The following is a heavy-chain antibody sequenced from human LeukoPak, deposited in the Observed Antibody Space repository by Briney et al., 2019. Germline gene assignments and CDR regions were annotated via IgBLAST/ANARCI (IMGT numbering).Heavy chain of an antibody. Sequence: SETLSLPCAVYGGSFSGYYWSWIRPPPGKGLEWIGEINHSGSTNYNPSPKSRVTISVDTSKNQFSLKLSSVTAADTAVYYCARAWTVTNDFDYWGQGTLVTVSS. D-gene: IGHD4-17*01. CDR3: ARAWTVTNDFDY. V-gene: IGHV4-34*01. J-gene: IGHJ4*02. CDR1: GGSFSGYY. CDR2: INHSGST.